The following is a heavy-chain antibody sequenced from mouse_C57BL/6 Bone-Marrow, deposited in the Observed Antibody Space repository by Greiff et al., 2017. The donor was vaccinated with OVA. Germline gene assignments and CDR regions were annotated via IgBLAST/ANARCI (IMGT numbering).Heavy chain of an antibody. D-gene: IGHD1-1*01. CDR1: GFNIKDDY. J-gene: IGHJ4*01. CDR3: TRGGSPLYAMDY. V-gene: IGHV14-4*01. Sequence: VQLQQSGAELVRPGASVKLSCTASGFNIKDDYMHWVKQRPEQGLAWIGWIDPENGDTEYASKFQGKATITADTSSNTAYLQLSSLTSEDTAVYYCTRGGSPLYAMDYWGQGTSVTVSS. CDR2: IDPENGDT.